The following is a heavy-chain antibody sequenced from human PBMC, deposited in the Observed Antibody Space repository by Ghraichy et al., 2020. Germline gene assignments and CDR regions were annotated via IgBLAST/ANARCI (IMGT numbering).Heavy chain of an antibody. CDR3: ARAAAGTEVYYYYGMDV. V-gene: IGHV3-74*01. CDR1: GFTFSSYW. J-gene: IGHJ6*02. Sequence: GGSLRLSCAASGFTFSSYWMHRVRQAPGKGLVWVSRINSDGSSTSYADSVKGRFTISRDNAKNTLYLQMNSLRAEDTAVYYCARAAAGTEVYYYYGMDVWGQGTTVTVSS. CDR2: INSDGSST. D-gene: IGHD6-13*01.